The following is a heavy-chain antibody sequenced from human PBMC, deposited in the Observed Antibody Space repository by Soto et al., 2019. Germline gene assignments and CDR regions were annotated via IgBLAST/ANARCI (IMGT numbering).Heavy chain of an antibody. CDR2: IYYSGST. J-gene: IGHJ4*02. CDR3: ARGFEGSPGAFDS. V-gene: IGHV4-59*01. CDR1: GGSISSYY. D-gene: IGHD1-26*01. Sequence: SETLSLPCTVSGGSISSYYLSWIRQPPGKGLEWIGYIYYSGSTNYNPSLKSRVTISVDTSKNQFSLKLSSVTAADTAVYYCARGFEGSPGAFDSWGQGTPVTVSS.